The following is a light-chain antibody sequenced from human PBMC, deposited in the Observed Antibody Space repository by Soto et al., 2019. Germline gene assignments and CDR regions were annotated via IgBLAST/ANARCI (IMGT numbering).Light chain of an antibody. Sequence: DIQMTQSPSTLSASLGDRVTITCRASQSISSRLAWYQQKPGKAPKFLVYDASNLESGVPSRFSGSGSGTEFTLTISSLQPDDFATYYCQQYNSYSVTFGQGTK. CDR2: DAS. J-gene: IGKJ1*01. V-gene: IGKV1-5*01. CDR1: QSISSR. CDR3: QQYNSYSVT.